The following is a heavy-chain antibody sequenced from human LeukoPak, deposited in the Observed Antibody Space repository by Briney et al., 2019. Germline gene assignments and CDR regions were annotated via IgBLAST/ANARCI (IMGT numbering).Heavy chain of an antibody. D-gene: IGHD3-10*01. V-gene: IGHV3-48*04. CDR3: TRSGDGAFDN. CDR2: ISYNSDTT. CDR1: GFTFSAYA. Sequence: GGSLRLPCAASGFTFSAYAMNWVRQTPEKGLEWVSYISYNSDTTHYADSVKGRFTISRDNAKNSVYLQMNSLRVEDTAVYYCTRSGDGAFDNWGPGTMVTVS. J-gene: IGHJ3*02.